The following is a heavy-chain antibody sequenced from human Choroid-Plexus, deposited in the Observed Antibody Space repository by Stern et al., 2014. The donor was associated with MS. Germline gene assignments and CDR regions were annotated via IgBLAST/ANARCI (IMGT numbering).Heavy chain of an antibody. CDR2: VSYDGSNK. J-gene: IGHJ5*02. CDR1: GFTLGSWA. Sequence: VQLLESGGGVVQPGRPLRLSWVASGFTLGSWAMHWVRQAPGKGLEWVAGVSYDGSNKYYADSVKGRFPISRDNSQNTLYMQMSSLRPEDTAVYYCAKDRQYLTYFFDHWGQGSLVTVSS. D-gene: IGHD2/OR15-2a*01. V-gene: IGHV3-30*18. CDR3: AKDRQYLTYFFDH.